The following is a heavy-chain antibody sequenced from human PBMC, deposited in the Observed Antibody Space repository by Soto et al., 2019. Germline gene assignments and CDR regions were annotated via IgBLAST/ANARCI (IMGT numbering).Heavy chain of an antibody. CDR3: AREVPIAAPFEY. CDR1: VGTFTSYA. CDR2: INAGNGNT. V-gene: IGHV1-3*01. D-gene: IGHD6-13*01. Sequence: LKVSCKASVGTFTSYAMHWMRQAPGQRLEWMGWINAGNGNTKYSQKFQGRVTITRDTSASTAYMELSSLRSEDTAVYYCAREVPIAAPFEYWGQGTLVTVSS. J-gene: IGHJ4*02.